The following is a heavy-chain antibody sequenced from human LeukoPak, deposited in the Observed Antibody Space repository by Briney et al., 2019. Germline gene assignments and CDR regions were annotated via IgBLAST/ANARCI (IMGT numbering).Heavy chain of an antibody. CDR3: ARDGSGWPQTFDY. CDR1: GFTFSSYG. CDR2: ISYDGSNK. Sequence: QPGRSLRLSCAASGFTFSSYGMHWVRQAPGKGLEWVAVISYDGSNKYYADSVKGRFTISRDNSKNTLYLQMNSLRAEDTAVYYCARDGSGWPQTFDYWGQGTLVTVSS. D-gene: IGHD6-19*01. V-gene: IGHV3-30*03. J-gene: IGHJ4*02.